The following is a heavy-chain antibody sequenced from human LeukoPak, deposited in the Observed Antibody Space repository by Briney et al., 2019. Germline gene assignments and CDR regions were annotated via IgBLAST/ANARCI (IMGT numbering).Heavy chain of an antibody. D-gene: IGHD3-22*01. CDR3: ARQAPPTTYYDSSGSVEYYFDY. J-gene: IGHJ4*02. CDR1: GGSISSYY. Sequence: SETLSLTCTVSGGSISSYYWSWIRQPAGKGLEWIGRIYTSGSTNYNPSLKSRVTMSVDTSKNQFSLKLSSVTAADTAVYYCARQAPPTTYYDSSGSVEYYFDYWAQGTLVTVSS. V-gene: IGHV4-4*07. CDR2: IYTSGST.